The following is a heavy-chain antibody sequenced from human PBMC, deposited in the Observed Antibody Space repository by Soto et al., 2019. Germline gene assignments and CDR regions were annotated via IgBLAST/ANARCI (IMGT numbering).Heavy chain of an antibody. CDR1: GGSISSYY. Sequence: SETLSLTCTVSGGSISSYYWIWIRQPPGKGLEWIGYIYYSGSTNYNPSLKSRVTISVDTSKNQFSLKLSSVTAADTAVYYCARARYDGDYDYWGQGTLVTVSS. J-gene: IGHJ4*02. D-gene: IGHD4-17*01. CDR3: ARARYDGDYDY. CDR2: IYYSGST. V-gene: IGHV4-59*01.